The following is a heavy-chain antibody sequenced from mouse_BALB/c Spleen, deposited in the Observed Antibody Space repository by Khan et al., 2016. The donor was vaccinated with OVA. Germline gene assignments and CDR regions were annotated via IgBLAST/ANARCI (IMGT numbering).Heavy chain of an antibody. CDR3: TRGGYYGKSLFAY. D-gene: IGHD2-1*01. V-gene: IGHV1S22*01. J-gene: IGHJ3*01. CDR1: GYTFTSYW. CDR2: IYPGSGST. Sequence: LQQPGSELVRPGASVKLSCKASGYTFTSYWMHWVKQRHGQGLEWIGNIYPGSGSTNYDEMFKSKGTLTVDTSSSTAYMHLSSLSSEDSAVYYCTRGGYYGKSLFAYWGQGTLVTVSA.